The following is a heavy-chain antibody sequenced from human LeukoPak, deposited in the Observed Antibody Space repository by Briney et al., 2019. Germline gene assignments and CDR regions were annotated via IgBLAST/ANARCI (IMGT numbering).Heavy chain of an antibody. CDR1: GFTFSSYS. J-gene: IGHJ4*02. CDR3: AREDYDAEFVY. Sequence: GGSLRLSCAASGFTFSSYSMNWVRQAPGKGLEWVSSIGSSSSYIYYADSVKGRFTISRDNAKNSLYLQMNSLRAEDTAVYYCAREDYDAEFVYWGQGTLVTVSS. CDR2: IGSSSSYI. V-gene: IGHV3-21*01. D-gene: IGHD4/OR15-4a*01.